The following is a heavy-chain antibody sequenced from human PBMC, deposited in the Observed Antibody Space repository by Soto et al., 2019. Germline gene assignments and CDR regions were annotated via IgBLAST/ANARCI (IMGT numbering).Heavy chain of an antibody. V-gene: IGHV3-30*18. D-gene: IGHD1-26*01. CDR1: GFTFRDYG. CDR2: ISHHGLKE. Sequence: ESGGGVVRPGRSLRLSCVASGFTFRDYGMHWVRRAPGKGLEWVAGISHHGLKEHYADSVKGRFTISRDNSKKTVYLQLNSLRGDDTAVYYCAKDWVGGSNKYYFEYWGQGTLVTVSS. J-gene: IGHJ4*02. CDR3: AKDWVGGSNKYYFEY.